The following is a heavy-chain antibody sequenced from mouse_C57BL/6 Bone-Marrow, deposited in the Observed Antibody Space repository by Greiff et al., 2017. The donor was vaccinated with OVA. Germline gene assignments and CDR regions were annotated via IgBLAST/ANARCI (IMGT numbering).Heavy chain of an antibody. CDR2: ISSGGSYT. Sequence: EVKLMESGGDLVKPGGSLKLSCAASGFTFSSYGMSWVRQTPDKRLEWVATISSGGSYTYYPDSVKGRFTISRDNAKNTLYLQMSSLKSEDTAMYYCASSRQLRLLAYWGQGTLVTVSA. J-gene: IGHJ3*01. V-gene: IGHV5-6*01. D-gene: IGHD3-2*02. CDR3: ASSRQLRLLAY. CDR1: GFTFSSYG.